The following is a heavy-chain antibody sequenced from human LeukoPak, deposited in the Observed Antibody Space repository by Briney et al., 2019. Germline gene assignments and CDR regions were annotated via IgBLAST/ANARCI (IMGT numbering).Heavy chain of an antibody. CDR3: ARDIVVPAAMGGYDAFDI. V-gene: IGHV4-59*12. CDR1: GGSISNYY. J-gene: IGHJ3*02. Sequence: PSETLSLTCTVSGGSISNYYWSWLRQSPGKGLEWIAYIYYSGSTNYNPSLKSRVTISADTSKNQFSLKLSSVTAADTAVYYCARDIVVPAAMGGYDAFDIWGQGTMVTVSS. D-gene: IGHD2-2*01. CDR2: IYYSGST.